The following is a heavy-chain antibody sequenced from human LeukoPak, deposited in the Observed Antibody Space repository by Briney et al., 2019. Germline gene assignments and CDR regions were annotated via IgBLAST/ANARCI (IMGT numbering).Heavy chain of an antibody. J-gene: IGHJ4*02. CDR2: IIPILGIA. CDR1: GGTFSSYA. V-gene: IGHV1-69*04. CDR3: ARDPPVGATPFDY. D-gene: IGHD1-26*01. Sequence: SVKVSCKASGGTFSSYAISWVRQAPGQGLEWMGRIIPILGIANYAQKFQGRVTITADKSTSTAYMELSGLRSEDTAVYYCARDPPVGATPFDYWGQGTLVTVSS.